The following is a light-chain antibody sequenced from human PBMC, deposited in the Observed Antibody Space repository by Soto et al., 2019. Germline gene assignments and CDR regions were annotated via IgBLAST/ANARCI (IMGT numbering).Light chain of an antibody. J-gene: IGKJ5*01. CDR3: QQFDNLPFT. Sequence: DIQMTQSPSSLSASVGDRVTIICQASHDINNYLNWYQQKPWKAPKLLIYDSSNLEIGVPSRFSGSGYGTRFSFTISSLQPEDIATYYCQQFDNLPFTFGQGTRLEIK. CDR1: HDINNY. CDR2: DSS. V-gene: IGKV1-33*01.